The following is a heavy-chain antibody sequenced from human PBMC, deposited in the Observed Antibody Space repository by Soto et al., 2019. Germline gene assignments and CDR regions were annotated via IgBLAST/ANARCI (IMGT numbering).Heavy chain of an antibody. J-gene: IGHJ4*02. D-gene: IGHD3-22*01. CDR3: ARARTPYYYDNTGYFLFDS. CDR1: GGSINNYY. V-gene: IGHV4-59*01. CDR2: IYSSGTT. Sequence: PSETLSLTCTVSGGSINNYYWSWIRQPPGKGLGWIGYIYSSGTTNYNPSLRSRVTISVDTSKSQFSLRLSSVTAADTAVYYCARARTPYYYDNTGYFLFDSWGQGTLVTVSS.